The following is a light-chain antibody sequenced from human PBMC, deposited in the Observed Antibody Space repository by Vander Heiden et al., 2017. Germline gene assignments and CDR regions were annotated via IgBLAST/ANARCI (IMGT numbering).Light chain of an antibody. CDR1: SPNIGSNT. V-gene: IGLV1-44*01. Sequence: QSLLPHPPSASGTPGQRVTISCSGSSPNIGSNTVYWYQQLPGTAPKLLIYINNQRPSGVPDRFSGSKSGTSASLGISGLQSEDEADYYCAVWDDSLNGPVFGGGTKLTVL. CDR3: AVWDDSLNGPV. J-gene: IGLJ3*02. CDR2: INN.